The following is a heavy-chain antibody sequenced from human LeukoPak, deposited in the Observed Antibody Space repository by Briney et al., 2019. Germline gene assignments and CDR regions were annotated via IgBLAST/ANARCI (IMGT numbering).Heavy chain of an antibody. J-gene: IGHJ5*02. CDR1: GGSISSYY. Sequence: SETLSLTCTVSGGSISSYYWSWVRQPPGKGLEWIVYIYCSGSTNYNPSLKSRVTISVDTSKNQFSLKLSSVTAADTAVYYCARGRYQLLSFGWFDPWGQGTLVTVSS. D-gene: IGHD2-2*01. CDR3: ARGRYQLLSFGWFDP. V-gene: IGHV4-59*01. CDR2: IYCSGST.